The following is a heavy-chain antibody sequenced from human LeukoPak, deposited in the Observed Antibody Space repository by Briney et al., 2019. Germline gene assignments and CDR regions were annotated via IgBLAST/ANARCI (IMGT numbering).Heavy chain of an antibody. CDR2: ISGTGKTI. Sequence: GQPVRLFCAASGFTFCPHEMNGVREAPGKALESISYISGTGKTIFYAASVTGRFTISRDNAQNSLYLQMDSLRAEDTAIYYCASRLYTVIMDVWGQGTTVTVSS. V-gene: IGHV3-48*03. CDR3: ASRLYTVIMDV. CDR1: GFTFCPHE. J-gene: IGHJ6*02. D-gene: IGHD2-2*02.